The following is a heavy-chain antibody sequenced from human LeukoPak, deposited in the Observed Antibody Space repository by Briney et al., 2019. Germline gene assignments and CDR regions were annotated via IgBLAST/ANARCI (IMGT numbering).Heavy chain of an antibody. Sequence: GGSLRLSCAASGFTFSSYGMHWVRQAPGKGLEWVAVIWYDGSNKHYADSVKGRFTISRDNSKNTLYLQMNSLRAEDTAVYYCAKDGPIDSSGYADYWGQGTLVTVSS. J-gene: IGHJ4*02. CDR1: GFTFSSYG. D-gene: IGHD3-22*01. CDR2: IWYDGSNK. CDR3: AKDGPIDSSGYADY. V-gene: IGHV3-33*06.